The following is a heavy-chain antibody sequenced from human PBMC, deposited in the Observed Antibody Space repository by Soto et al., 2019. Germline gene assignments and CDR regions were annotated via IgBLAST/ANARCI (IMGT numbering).Heavy chain of an antibody. CDR2: IHYSGST. CDR3: AKEGFPFDP. V-gene: IGHV4-61*01. Sequence: TSETLSLTCNVSGGSVSSGSYYWSWIRQPPGKGLEWIGYIHYSGSTNYDPSLKSRVTMSVDTSKNQFSLKLSSVTAADTAVYYCAKEGFPFDPWGQGTLVTVSS. J-gene: IGHJ5*02. D-gene: IGHD3-10*01. CDR1: GGSVSSGSYY.